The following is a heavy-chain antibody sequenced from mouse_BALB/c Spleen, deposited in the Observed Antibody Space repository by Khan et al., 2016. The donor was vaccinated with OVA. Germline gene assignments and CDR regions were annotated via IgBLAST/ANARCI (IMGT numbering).Heavy chain of an antibody. CDR1: RYRFTSYI. V-gene: IGHV1S136*01. CDR2: INPYNGAT. D-gene: IGHD4-1*01. CDR3: ARGNWQSYYFDY. Sequence: VQLKQSGPELVKPGTSVKMSCKASRYRFTSYIIHWVKQKPGQGLEWIGYINPYNGATKYNEKFKGKATLTSDKSSNTAYMELSSLTSEDSAVYYCARGNWQSYYFDYWGQGTTLTVSS. J-gene: IGHJ2*01.